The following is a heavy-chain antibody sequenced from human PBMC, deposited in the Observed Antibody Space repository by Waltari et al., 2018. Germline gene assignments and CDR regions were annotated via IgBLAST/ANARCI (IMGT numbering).Heavy chain of an antibody. CDR3: ARQGGIVVVPAASSNWFDP. CDR2: TYYSGRP. D-gene: IGHD2-2*01. V-gene: IGHV4-39*01. CDR1: GGSISSSSYY. Sequence: QLQLQESGPGLVKPSETLSLTCTVSGGSISSSSYYWGWIRQPPGKGLEWIGSTYYSGRPYSNPSLTRRVTITVDTSKNQFSLKLSSVTAADTAVYYCARQGGIVVVPAASSNWFDPWGQGTLVTVSS. J-gene: IGHJ5*02.